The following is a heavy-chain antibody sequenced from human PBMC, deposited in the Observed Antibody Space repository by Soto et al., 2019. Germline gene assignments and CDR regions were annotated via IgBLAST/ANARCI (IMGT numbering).Heavy chain of an antibody. J-gene: IGHJ4*02. CDR2: IRSKAISYTT. CDR3: VGSELYYFDY. Sequence: VGSLRLSCAASGFTFSGSATHWVRQASGKGLEWVGRIRSKAISYTTTYAASVRGRFTISRDDSKNTAYLQMNSLKTEDTAVYYCVGSELYYFDYWGQGTLVTVSS. D-gene: IGHD1-26*01. CDR1: GFTFSGSA. V-gene: IGHV3-73*01.